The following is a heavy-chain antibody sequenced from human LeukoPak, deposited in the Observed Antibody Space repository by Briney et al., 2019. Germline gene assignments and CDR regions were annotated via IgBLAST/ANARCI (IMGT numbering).Heavy chain of an antibody. Sequence: GGSLRLSCAASGFTFSSYGMHWVRQAPGKGLEWVAVIWYDGSNKYYADSVKGRFTISRDNSKNTLYLQMNSLRAEDTAVYYCARDPPVPEAYYYYYTDVWGKGTTVTVSS. V-gene: IGHV3-33*01. CDR1: GFTFSSYG. J-gene: IGHJ6*03. CDR2: IWYDGSNK. CDR3: ARDPPVPEAYYYYYTDV. D-gene: IGHD1-14*01.